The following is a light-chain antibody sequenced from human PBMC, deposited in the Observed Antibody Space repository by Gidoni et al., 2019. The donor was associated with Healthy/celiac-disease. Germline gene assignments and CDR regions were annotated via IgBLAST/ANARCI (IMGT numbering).Light chain of an antibody. CDR3: QQYDNLPLT. J-gene: IGKJ4*01. Sequence: EIQRTKSPSSLSASVADRVTITCQASQDISNYLNWYQKKPGKAPKLLIYDASNLETGVPSRFSGSGSGTDFTFTISSLQPEDIATYYCQQYDNLPLTFGGGTKVEIK. V-gene: IGKV1-33*01. CDR1: QDISNY. CDR2: DAS.